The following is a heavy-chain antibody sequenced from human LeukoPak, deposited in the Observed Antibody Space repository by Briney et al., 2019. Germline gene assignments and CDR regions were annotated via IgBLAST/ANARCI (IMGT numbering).Heavy chain of an antibody. CDR1: GFTFSSYG. V-gene: IGHV3-30*02. Sequence: GGSLRLSCAASGFTFSSYGMHWVRQAPGKGLEWVAFIHYDGSNRYYADSVKGRFTISRDNSKNTLYLLMNSLTAEDTAVYYCAKGFRSLRRDTVVTTVDYWGQGTLATVSS. CDR3: AKGFRSLRRDTVVTTVDY. D-gene: IGHD5-12*01. CDR2: IHYDGSNR. J-gene: IGHJ4*02.